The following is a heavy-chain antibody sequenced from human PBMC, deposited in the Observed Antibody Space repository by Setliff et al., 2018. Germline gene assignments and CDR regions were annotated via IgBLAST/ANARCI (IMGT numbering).Heavy chain of an antibody. J-gene: IGHJ6*02. CDR3: ARDQNSSWYCPHYGMDV. Sequence: GGSLRLSCAASGFTFSSYSMNWVRQAPGKGLEWVSSISSSSSYIYYADSVKGRFTISRDNAKNSLYLQMNSLRAEDTAVYYCARDQNSSWYCPHYGMDVWGQGTTVTVSS. CDR1: GFTFSSYS. CDR2: ISSSSSYI. D-gene: IGHD6-13*01. V-gene: IGHV3-21*01.